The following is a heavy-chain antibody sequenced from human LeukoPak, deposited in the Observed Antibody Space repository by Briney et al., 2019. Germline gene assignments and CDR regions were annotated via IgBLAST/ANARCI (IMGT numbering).Heavy chain of an antibody. CDR1: GGSFSGYY. J-gene: IGHJ3*02. Sequence: PSETLSLTCAVYGGSFSGYYWSWIRQPPGKGLEWIGEINHSGSTNYNPSLKSRVTISVDTSKNQFSLKLSSVTAADTAVYYCARKLRFRGAFDIWGQGTMVTVSS. CDR2: INHSGST. D-gene: IGHD3-3*01. V-gene: IGHV4-34*01. CDR3: ARKLRFRGAFDI.